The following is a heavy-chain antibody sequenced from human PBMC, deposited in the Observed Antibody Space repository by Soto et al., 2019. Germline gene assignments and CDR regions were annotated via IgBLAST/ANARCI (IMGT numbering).Heavy chain of an antibody. Sequence: GGSLRLSCTASGFTFSDYSMNWVRHAPGKGLEWASYISSSSGTIHYADSVKGRFTISRDNAKSSLFLHMNSLRAEDTAVYYCAKDKRGYSGYDYYYYYYMDVWGKGTTVTVSS. CDR3: AKDKRGYSGYDYYYYYYMDV. V-gene: IGHV3-48*01. CDR1: GFTFSDYS. J-gene: IGHJ6*03. D-gene: IGHD5-12*01. CDR2: ISSSSGTI.